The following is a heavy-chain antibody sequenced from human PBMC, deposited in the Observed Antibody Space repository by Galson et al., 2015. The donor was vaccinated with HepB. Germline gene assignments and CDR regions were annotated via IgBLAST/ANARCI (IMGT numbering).Heavy chain of an antibody. V-gene: IGHV1-2*06. CDR3: ARVPTTILTGYYKPPGSARYAYNWFDP. CDR1: GYTFTGYY. J-gene: IGHJ5*02. D-gene: IGHD3-9*01. CDR2: INPNSGGT. Sequence: SVKVSCKASGYTFTGYYMHWVRQAPGQGLEWMGRINPNSGGTNYAQKFQGRVTMTRDTSISIAYMELSRLRSDDTAVYYCARVPTTILTGYYKPPGSARYAYNWFDPWGQETLVTVSS.